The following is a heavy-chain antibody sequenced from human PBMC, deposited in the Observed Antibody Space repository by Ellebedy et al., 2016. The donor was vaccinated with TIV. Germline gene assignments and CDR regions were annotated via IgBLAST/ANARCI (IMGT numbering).Heavy chain of an antibody. CDR1: GYTFTSYD. CDR3: ARGLSYSSSWPNGMDV. D-gene: IGHD6-13*01. Sequence: AASVKVSCKASGYTFTSYDINWVRQATGQGLEWMGWMNPNSGNTGYAQKFQGRVTMTRNTSISTAYMELSSLRSEDTAVYYCARGLSYSSSWPNGMDVWGQGTTVTVSS. CDR2: MNPNSGNT. J-gene: IGHJ6*02. V-gene: IGHV1-8*01.